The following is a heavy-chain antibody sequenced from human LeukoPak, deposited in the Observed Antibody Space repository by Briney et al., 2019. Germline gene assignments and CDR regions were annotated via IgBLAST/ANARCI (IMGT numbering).Heavy chain of an antibody. D-gene: IGHD3-3*02. CDR2: IYWNDDK. V-gene: IGHV2-5*01. Sequence: SGPTLVRPTQILTLTCTFSTFSLRTNEVGVGWIRQPPEEALGWLALIYWNDDKRYSPSLKSRLTITEDTSKNGVVLTMTNMDAVDTATYYCAHRHLAPHVSNVFFDYWGQGTLVTVSS. J-gene: IGHJ4*02. CDR3: AHRHLAPHVSNVFFDY. CDR1: TFSLRTNEVG.